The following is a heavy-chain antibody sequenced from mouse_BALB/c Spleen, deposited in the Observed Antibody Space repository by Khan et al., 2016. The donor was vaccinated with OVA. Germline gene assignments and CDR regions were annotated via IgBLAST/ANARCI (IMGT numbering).Heavy chain of an antibody. CDR1: GFTFSGYA. D-gene: IGHD1-1*01. Sequence: EVELVESGGGLVKPGGSLKLSCAASGFTFSGYAMSWVRQTPEKRLEWVAEISGGGSNTYYPDTVTGRFTISRDNAKHTLYLEMSRLRSEDTAMYYCARDRYYGSSPDWFAYWGQGTLVTVSA. V-gene: IGHV5-9-4*01. CDR3: ARDRYYGSSPDWFAY. CDR2: ISGGGSNT. J-gene: IGHJ3*01.